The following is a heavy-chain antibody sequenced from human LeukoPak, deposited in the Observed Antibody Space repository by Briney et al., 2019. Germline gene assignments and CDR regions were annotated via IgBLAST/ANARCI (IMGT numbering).Heavy chain of an antibody. CDR2: IYHSGST. Sequence: PSETLSLTCTVSSGSIRSSSYYWGWIRQPPGKGLEWIGSIYHSGSTYYNPSLKSRVTISVDTSKNKFSLSLTSVTAADTPVYYCARGQIVATISLLGWFDPWGQGTLVTVSS. V-gene: IGHV4-39*07. D-gene: IGHD5-12*01. J-gene: IGHJ5*02. CDR1: SGSIRSSSYY. CDR3: ARGQIVATISLLGWFDP.